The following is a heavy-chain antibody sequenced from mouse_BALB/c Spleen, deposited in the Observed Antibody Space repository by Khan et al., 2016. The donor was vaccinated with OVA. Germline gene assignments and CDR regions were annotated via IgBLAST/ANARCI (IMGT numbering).Heavy chain of an antibody. CDR1: GYTFTTAG. V-gene: IGHV9-4*02. CDR2: INTHSGVP. CDR3: ASGYGYGWYCDV. J-gene: IGHJ1*01. Sequence: QIKLVQSGPELKKPGETVRISCKASGYTFTTAGMQWVQKMPGKGLKWIGWINTHSGVPKYAEDFKGRFAFSLETSASTAYLQITNLKNEDTATYFCASGYGYGWYCDVWGAGTTVTVSS. D-gene: IGHD2-2*01.